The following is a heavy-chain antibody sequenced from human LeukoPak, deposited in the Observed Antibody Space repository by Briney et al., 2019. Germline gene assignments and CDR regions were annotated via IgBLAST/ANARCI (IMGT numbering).Heavy chain of an antibody. D-gene: IGHD1-26*01. CDR2: TSYAVGNN. Sequence: PGGSLRLSCVASGFSLSSYTMHWVRQAPGKGLEWVAVTSYAVGNNYYADSVKGRFTISRDNSKNTLYLQMNNLRDEDTGSYYCARDSWALDYWGQGTLVTVSS. CDR1: GFSLSSYT. V-gene: IGHV3-30*04. CDR3: ARDSWALDY. J-gene: IGHJ4*02.